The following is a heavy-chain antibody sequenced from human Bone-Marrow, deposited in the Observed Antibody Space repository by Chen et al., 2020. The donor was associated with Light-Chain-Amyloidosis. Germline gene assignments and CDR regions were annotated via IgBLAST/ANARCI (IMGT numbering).Heavy chain of an antibody. CDR2: VYYGGST. D-gene: IGHD2-8*01. V-gene: IGHV4-39*01. J-gene: IGHJ5*02. Sequence: QLQLQEAGPGLVKPSETLSLTCTIPGGSITSSGNYWGWFRQPPGKGLEWVATVYYGGSTYYNPALKIRVLISVDTSRNQFSLKLASVTASDTAVYFCARNCTSEIRGGWFDPWGPGTLVTVSS. CDR1: GGSITSSGNY. CDR3: ARNCTSEIRGGWFDP.